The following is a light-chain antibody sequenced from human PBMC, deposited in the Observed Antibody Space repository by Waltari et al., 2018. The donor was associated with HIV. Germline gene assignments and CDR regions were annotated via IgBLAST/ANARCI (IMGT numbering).Light chain of an antibody. V-gene: IGLV3-25*03. CDR2: KDS. Sequence: SYELTQPPSLSVSPGQTARITCSGDALSMQYGYWYQQKPGQAPVLVIYKDSERSSGIPGGFSGSSSGTTVTLTISGAQAEDEAAYFCQSTDRSGSYIIFGGGTKLTVL. CDR3: QSTDRSGSYII. J-gene: IGLJ2*01. CDR1: ALSMQY.